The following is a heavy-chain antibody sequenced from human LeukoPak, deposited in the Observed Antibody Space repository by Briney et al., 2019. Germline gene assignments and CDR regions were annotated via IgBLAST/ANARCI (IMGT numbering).Heavy chain of an antibody. J-gene: IGHJ4*02. V-gene: IGHV3-9*03. CDR3: AKGYGAKIAVAGAN. D-gene: IGHD6-19*01. CDR1: GFIFDDYA. Sequence: GGSLRLSCAASGFIFDDYALHWVRQAPGKGLEWVAGISWNSGSIGYADSVKGRFTISRDNAKSSLYLQMNSLRAEDMALYYCAKGYGAKIAVAGANWGQGTLVTVSS. CDR2: ISWNSGSI.